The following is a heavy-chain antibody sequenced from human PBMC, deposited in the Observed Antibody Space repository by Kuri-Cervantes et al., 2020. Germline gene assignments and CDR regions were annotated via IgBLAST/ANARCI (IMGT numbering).Heavy chain of an antibody. Sequence: GESLKISCAASGFTFSSYGMHWVRQAPGKGLEWVAFIRYDGSNKYYADSVKGRFTISRDNSKNTLYLQMNSLRAEDTAVYYCAYSTLECTNGVCPFDYWGQGTLVTVSS. D-gene: IGHD2-8*01. J-gene: IGHJ4*02. CDR1: GFTFSSYG. CDR3: AYSTLECTNGVCPFDY. V-gene: IGHV3-30*02. CDR2: IRYDGSNK.